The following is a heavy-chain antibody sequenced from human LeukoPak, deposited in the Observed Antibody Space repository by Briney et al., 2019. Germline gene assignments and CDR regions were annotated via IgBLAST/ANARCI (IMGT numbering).Heavy chain of an antibody. D-gene: IGHD5-18*01. CDR1: GFTFSDYY. CDR3: ATYRQVLLPFES. Sequence: GGSLRLSCAASGFTFSDYYMSWIRQAPGKGLEWVSCISSSGSTIYYADSVKGRFTISRDNAKNSLYLQMNSLRAEDTAIYYCATYRQVLLPFESWGQGTLVTVSS. J-gene: IGHJ4*02. CDR2: ISSSGSTI. V-gene: IGHV3-11*01.